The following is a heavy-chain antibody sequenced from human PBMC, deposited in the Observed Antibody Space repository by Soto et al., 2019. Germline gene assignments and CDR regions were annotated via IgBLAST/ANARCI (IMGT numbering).Heavy chain of an antibody. CDR1: GGTFSSYA. Sequence: SVKVSCKASGGTFSSYAISWVRQAPGQGLEWMGGIIPIFGTANYAQKFQGRVTITADESTSTAYMELSSLRSEDTAVYYCAREGALGYCSSTSCYGRFDPWGQGTLVTVSS. CDR2: IIPIFGTA. V-gene: IGHV1-69*13. J-gene: IGHJ5*02. D-gene: IGHD2-2*01. CDR3: AREGALGYCSSTSCYGRFDP.